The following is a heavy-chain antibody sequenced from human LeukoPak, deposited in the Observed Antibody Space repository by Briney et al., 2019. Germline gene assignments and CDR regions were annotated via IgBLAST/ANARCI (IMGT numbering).Heavy chain of an antibody. CDR2: IIPIFGTA. Sequence: SVKVSCKASGGTFSSYAISWVQQAPGQGLEWMGGIIPIFGTANYAQKFQGRVTITADESTSTAYMELSSLRSEDTAVYYCARGGGGFTTHNWFDPWGQGTLVTVSS. J-gene: IGHJ5*02. CDR3: ARGGGGFTTHNWFDP. D-gene: IGHD3-16*01. CDR1: GGTFSSYA. V-gene: IGHV1-69*13.